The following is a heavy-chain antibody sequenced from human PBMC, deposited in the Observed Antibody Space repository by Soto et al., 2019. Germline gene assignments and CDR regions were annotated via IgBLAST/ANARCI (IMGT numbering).Heavy chain of an antibody. D-gene: IGHD6-6*01. CDR3: AKGVAVGFHFGSSTDRGFDP. CDR2: LYDVDGT. J-gene: IGHJ5*02. Sequence: ESGGGLIQPGESLRLSCAAFGLTVSGKKYVAWVRQAPGKGLEWVSALYDVDGTYYADSVKGRFTTSRDSSKNTLFLQMSSLRAEDTAVYYCAKGVAVGFHFGSSTDRGFDPWGQGTLVTVSS. V-gene: IGHV3-53*01. CDR1: GLTVSGKKY.